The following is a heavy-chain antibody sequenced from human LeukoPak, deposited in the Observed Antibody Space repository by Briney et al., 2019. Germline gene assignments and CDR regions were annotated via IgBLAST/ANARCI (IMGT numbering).Heavy chain of an antibody. CDR1: GFTFSNAW. D-gene: IGHD2-2*01. CDR2: IKSKTDGGTT. CDR3: TTYIVVVPAAAR. V-gene: IGHV3-15*01. J-gene: IGHJ4*02. Sequence: GGSLRLSCAASGFTFSNAWMSWVRQAPGKGLEWVGRIKSKTDGGTTDYAAPVKGRFTISRDDSKNTLYLQMNSLKTEDTAVYYCTTYIVVVPAAARWGRGTLVTVSS.